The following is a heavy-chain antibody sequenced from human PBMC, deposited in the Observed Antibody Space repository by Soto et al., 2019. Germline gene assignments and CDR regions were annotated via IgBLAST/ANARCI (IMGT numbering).Heavy chain of an antibody. CDR1: GYTFTSYA. CDR2: INAGNGNT. CDR3: ARAEVLLWFGELSSYGMDV. Sequence: GASVKVSCKASGYTFTSYAMHWVRQAPGQRLEWMGWINAGNGNTKYSQKFQGRVTITRDTSASTAYMELSSLRSEDTAVYYCARAEVLLWFGELSSYGMDVWGQGTTVTVS. D-gene: IGHD3-10*01. V-gene: IGHV1-3*01. J-gene: IGHJ6*02.